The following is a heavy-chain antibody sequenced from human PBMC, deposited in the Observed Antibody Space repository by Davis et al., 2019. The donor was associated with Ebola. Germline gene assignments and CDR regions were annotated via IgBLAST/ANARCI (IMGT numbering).Heavy chain of an antibody. J-gene: IGHJ4*02. V-gene: IGHV5-51*01. CDR2: IYPGDSDT. CDR1: GYSFTSYW. CDR3: VRYVIGNYAGGNYLDY. D-gene: IGHD1-7*01. Sequence: GGSLRLSCKGSGYSFTSYWIGWVRQMPGKGLEWMVIIYPGDSDTRYSPSFQGQVTMSADKAISTAYLQWSSLNVSDTAMYYCVRYVIGNYAGGNYLDYWGQGTLVTVSS.